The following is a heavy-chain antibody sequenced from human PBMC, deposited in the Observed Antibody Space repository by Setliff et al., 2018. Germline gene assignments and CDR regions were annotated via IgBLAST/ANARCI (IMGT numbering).Heavy chain of an antibody. CDR2: IHYSGTT. J-gene: IGHJ3*02. CDR3: ARDASASDGRNAFDI. CDR1: GASINSGTYY. V-gene: IGHV4-39*07. D-gene: IGHD1-26*01. Sequence: PSETLSLTCTVSGASINSGTYYWAWIRQPPGKGLEWIGRIHYSGTTYYNASLKSRVTMSVDTSNSQFSLKLSTVTAADTAIYYCARDASASDGRNAFDIWGQGTMVTVSS.